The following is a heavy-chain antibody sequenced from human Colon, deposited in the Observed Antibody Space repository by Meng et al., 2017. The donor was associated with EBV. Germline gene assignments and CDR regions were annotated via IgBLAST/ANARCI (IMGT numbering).Heavy chain of an antibody. D-gene: IGHD5-24*01. CDR1: GYTFTSYA. J-gene: IGHJ4*02. CDR2: INAGNGNT. V-gene: IGHV1-3*01. Sequence: QVQLVQSGAEVKKPXXSXNXXCXTSGYTFTSYAMHWVRQAPGQGLEWMGWINAGNGNTKYSQKFQGRVTVATDTSASTVYMELSSLTSEDTALYYCARGWSRDGYNTPDYWGQGTLVTVS. CDR3: ARGWSRDGYNTPDY.